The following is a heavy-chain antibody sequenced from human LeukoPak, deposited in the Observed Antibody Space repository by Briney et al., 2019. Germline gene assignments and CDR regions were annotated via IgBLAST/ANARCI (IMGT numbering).Heavy chain of an antibody. D-gene: IGHD3-10*01. V-gene: IGHV4-59*01. CDR1: GGSFSGYY. Sequence: PSETLSLTCAVYGGSFSGYYWSWIRQPPGKGLEWIGYIYYSGSTNYNPSLKSRVTISVDTSKNQFSLKLSSVTAADTAVYYCARADGVLDFDYWGQGTLVTVSS. J-gene: IGHJ4*02. CDR2: IYYSGST. CDR3: ARADGVLDFDY.